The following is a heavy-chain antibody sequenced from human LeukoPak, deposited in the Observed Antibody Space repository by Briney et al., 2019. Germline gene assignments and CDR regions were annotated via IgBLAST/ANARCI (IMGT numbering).Heavy chain of an antibody. CDR1: GGSISSYY. D-gene: IGHD4-17*01. J-gene: IGHJ6*02. CDR2: IYYSGST. V-gene: IGHV4-59*01. Sequence: SETLSLTCTVSGGSISSYYWSWIRQPPGKGLEWIGYIYYSGSTNYNPSLKSRVTISVDTSKNQFSLKLSSVTAADTAVYYCARDDYEDPYYGMDVWGQGTTVTVSS. CDR3: ARDDYEDPYYGMDV.